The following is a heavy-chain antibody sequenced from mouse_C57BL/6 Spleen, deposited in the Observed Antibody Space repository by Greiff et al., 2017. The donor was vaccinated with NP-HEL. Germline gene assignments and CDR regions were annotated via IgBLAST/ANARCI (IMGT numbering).Heavy chain of an antibody. J-gene: IGHJ2*01. Sequence: QVQLQQPGAELVKPGASVKLSCKASGYTFTSYWLHWVKQRPGRGLAWIGRIDPNSGGTKYTTKFKSTATLTVDNHFSTASMQLRSLTAEDSAVYYCAREGYSNYWDYGGQGTTLTVSS. CDR2: IDPNSGGT. V-gene: IGHV1-72*01. CDR1: GYTFTSYW. CDR3: AREGYSNYWDY. D-gene: IGHD2-5*01.